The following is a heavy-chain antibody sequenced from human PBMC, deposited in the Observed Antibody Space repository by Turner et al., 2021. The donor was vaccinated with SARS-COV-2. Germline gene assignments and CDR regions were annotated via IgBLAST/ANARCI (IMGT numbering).Heavy chain of an antibody. Sequence: EVQLVESVGGLFKPVGSLSLSCAASGFAFSDYAMNWVRQAPGKGLEWVSSLSVSTGFIYYADSVKGRFTISRDNAKNTLYLEMNSLRADDSAVYYCARSGYSRTWDLGEALDIWGQGTGVIVSS. CDR2: LSVSTGFI. J-gene: IGHJ3*02. D-gene: IGHD6-13*01. CDR1: GFAFSDYA. V-gene: IGHV3-21*02. CDR3: ARSGYSRTWDLGEALDI.